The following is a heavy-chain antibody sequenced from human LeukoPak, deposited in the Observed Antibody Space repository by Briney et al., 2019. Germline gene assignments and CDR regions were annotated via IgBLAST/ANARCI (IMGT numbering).Heavy chain of an antibody. Sequence: GGSLRLSCAASGFTFSSYGMHWVRQAPGKGLEWVAVISYDGSNKYYADSVKGRFTISRDNSKNTLYLQMNSLRAEDTAVYYCAKEGFDYWGQGTLVTVSS. CDR2: ISYDGSNK. CDR1: GFTFSSYG. V-gene: IGHV3-30*18. J-gene: IGHJ4*02. CDR3: AKEGFDY.